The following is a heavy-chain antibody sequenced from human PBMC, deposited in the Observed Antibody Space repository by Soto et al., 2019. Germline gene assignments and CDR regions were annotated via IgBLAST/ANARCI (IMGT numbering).Heavy chain of an antibody. CDR1: GGSMSSGNSYA. CDR2: ISHTGRT. J-gene: IGHJ5*02. V-gene: IGHV4-30-2*01. Sequence: QLQLQESGSGLVKPSQTLSLTCAVSGGSMSSGNSYAWSWIRQPPGKGLEWIGSISHTGRTSYNPSLKGRVTMSVDKSKNQFSLKLSSVTAVDMAVYYCARAVAPYLGTWFDPWGQGSLVIVSS. D-gene: IGHD3-16*01. CDR3: ARAVAPYLGTWFDP.